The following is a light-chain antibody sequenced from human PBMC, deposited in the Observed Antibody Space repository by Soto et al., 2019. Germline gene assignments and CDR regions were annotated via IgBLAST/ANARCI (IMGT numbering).Light chain of an antibody. Sequence: EIVLTQSPATLSVSAGERATLSWRASQSVSSYLAWYQQKPGQAPRLLIYDASNRATGIPARFSGSGSGTDFTLTISSLEPEDFAVYYCQQRSNWPPITFGQGTRLEIK. J-gene: IGKJ5*01. CDR2: DAS. V-gene: IGKV3-11*01. CDR3: QQRSNWPPIT. CDR1: QSVSSY.